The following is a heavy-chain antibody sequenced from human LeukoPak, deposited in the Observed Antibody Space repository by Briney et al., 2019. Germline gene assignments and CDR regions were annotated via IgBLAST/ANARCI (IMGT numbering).Heavy chain of an antibody. V-gene: IGHV3-21*01. CDR3: ARVSAAGNVYYYYAMDV. J-gene: IGHJ6*02. CDR1: GFTSSSYS. Sequence: GGSLRLSCAASGFTSSSYSMNWVRQAPGKGLEWVSSISTNSRYIYYADSVKGRFTISRDNAENSLYLQMNSLRAEDTAVYYCARVSAAGNVYYYYAMDVWGQGTTVTVSS. CDR2: ISTNSRYI. D-gene: IGHD6-13*01.